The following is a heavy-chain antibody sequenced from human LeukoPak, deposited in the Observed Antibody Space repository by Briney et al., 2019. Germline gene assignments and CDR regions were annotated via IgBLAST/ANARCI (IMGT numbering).Heavy chain of an antibody. V-gene: IGHV1-69*04. Sequence: IPXLGXANYAQKFQGRVTITADKSTSTAYMELSSLRSEDTAVYYCARVGSTLYDFWGGYFQNWFDPWGQGTLVTVST. D-gene: IGHD3-3*01. CDR3: ARVGSTLYDFWGGYFQNWFDP. J-gene: IGHJ5*02. CDR2: IPXLGXA.